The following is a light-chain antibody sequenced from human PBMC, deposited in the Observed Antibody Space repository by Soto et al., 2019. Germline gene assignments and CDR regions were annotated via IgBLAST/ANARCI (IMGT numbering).Light chain of an antibody. CDR3: SSFSSITREV. CDR2: EVT. Sequence: QSALTQPPSASGSPGQSVTISCTGTSGDVGGYDYVSWYQQHPGKAPKLMIYEVTKRPLGVPDRFSGSKSGNTASLTVSGLQAEDEADYYCSSFSSITREVFGGGTKLTVL. V-gene: IGLV2-8*01. J-gene: IGLJ2*01. CDR1: SGDVGGYDY.